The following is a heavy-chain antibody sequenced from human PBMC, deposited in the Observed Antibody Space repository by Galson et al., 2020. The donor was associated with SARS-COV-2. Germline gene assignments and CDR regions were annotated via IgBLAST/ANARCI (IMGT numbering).Heavy chain of an antibody. Sequence: GESLKIYCAASGFTFSSYGMHWVRQAPGKGLEWVAVISYDGSNKYYADSVKGRFTISRDNSKNTLYLQMNSLRAEDTAVYYCARDQESGSSGVYYYYYGMDVWGQGTTVTVSS. CDR1: GFTFSSYG. J-gene: IGHJ6*02. V-gene: IGHV3-30*03. CDR2: ISYDGSNK. D-gene: IGHD6-19*01. CDR3: ARDQESGSSGVYYYYYGMDV.